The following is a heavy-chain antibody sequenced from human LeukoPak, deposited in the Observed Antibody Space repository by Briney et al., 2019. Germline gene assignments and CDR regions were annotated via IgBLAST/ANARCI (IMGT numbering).Heavy chain of an antibody. J-gene: IGHJ4*02. CDR1: GFTFSNYA. CDR2: ISSSSSYI. CDR3: ARDPAPFGELPWY. V-gene: IGHV3-21*01. D-gene: IGHD3-10*01. Sequence: GGSLRLSCAASGFTFSNYAMSWVRQAPGKGLEWVSGISSSSSYIYYADSVKGRFTISRDNAKNSLYLQMNSLRAEDTAVYYCARDPAPFGELPWYWGQGTLVTVSS.